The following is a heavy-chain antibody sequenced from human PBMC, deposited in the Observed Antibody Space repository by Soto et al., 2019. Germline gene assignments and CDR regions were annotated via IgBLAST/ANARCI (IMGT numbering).Heavy chain of an antibody. CDR3: ARAIAVAGVDYYYYYGMDV. CDR1: GGSFSGYY. J-gene: IGHJ6*02. D-gene: IGHD6-19*01. CDR2: INHSGST. Sequence: SETLSLTCAVYGGSFSGYYWSWIRQPPGKGLEWIGEINHSGSTNYNPSLKSRVTISVDTSKNQFSLKLSSVTAADTAVYYCARAIAVAGVDYYYYYGMDVWGQGTTVTVS. V-gene: IGHV4-34*01.